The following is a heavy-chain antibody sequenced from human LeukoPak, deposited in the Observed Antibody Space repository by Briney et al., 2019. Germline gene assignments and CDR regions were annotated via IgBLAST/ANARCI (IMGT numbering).Heavy chain of an antibody. CDR1: GGSFSGYY. Sequence: SETLSLTCAVYGGSFSGYYWSWVRQPPGKGLEWIGEINHSGSTNYNPSLKSRVTISVDTSKNQFSLKLSSVTAADTAVYYCARATIVVVPAATFLYSSSLSVGWFDPWGQGTLVTVSS. D-gene: IGHD2-2*01. CDR3: ARATIVVVPAATFLYSSSLSVGWFDP. V-gene: IGHV4-34*01. J-gene: IGHJ5*02. CDR2: INHSGST.